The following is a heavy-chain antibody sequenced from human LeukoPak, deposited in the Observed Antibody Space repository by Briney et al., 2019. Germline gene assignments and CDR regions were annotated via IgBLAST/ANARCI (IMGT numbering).Heavy chain of an antibody. D-gene: IGHD3-10*01. J-gene: IGHJ4*02. CDR1: GGTFSSYA. CDR3: ARASSEETAFDY. CDR2: IIPILDIA. V-gene: IGHV1-69*04. Sequence: SVKVSCKASGGTFSSYAITWVRQAPGQGLEWMGRIIPILDIANYAQKFQGRVTITADKSTNTAYMKLSSPRSEDTAVYFCARASSEETAFDYWGQGTLVTVSS.